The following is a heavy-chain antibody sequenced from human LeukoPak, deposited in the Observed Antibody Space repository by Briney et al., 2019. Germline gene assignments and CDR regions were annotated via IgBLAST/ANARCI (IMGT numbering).Heavy chain of an antibody. CDR3: ATGPDYSFDY. CDR1: GGTFSSYA. J-gene: IGHJ4*02. Sequence: SVKVSCKASGGTFSSYAISWVRQAPGQGLEWMGGIIPIFGTANYAQKFQGRVTMTRDTSTSTVYMELSSLRSEDTAVYYCATGPDYSFDYWGQGTLVTVSS. CDR2: IIPIFGTA. D-gene: IGHD2-21*02. V-gene: IGHV1-69*05.